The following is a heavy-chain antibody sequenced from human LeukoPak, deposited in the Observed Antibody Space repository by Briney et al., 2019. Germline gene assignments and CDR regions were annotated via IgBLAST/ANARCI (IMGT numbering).Heavy chain of an antibody. J-gene: IGHJ4*02. CDR3: AKRRFTYGSGSYYGDGDYFDY. V-gene: IGHV3-30*18. CDR2: ISYDGSNK. D-gene: IGHD3-10*01. Sequence: QPGRSLRLSCAASGFTFSSYGMHWVRQAPGKGLEWVAVISYDGSNKYYADSVKGRFTISRDNSKNTLYLQMNSLRAEDTAVYYCAKRRFTYGSGSYYGDGDYFDYWGQGTLVTVSS. CDR1: GFTFSSYG.